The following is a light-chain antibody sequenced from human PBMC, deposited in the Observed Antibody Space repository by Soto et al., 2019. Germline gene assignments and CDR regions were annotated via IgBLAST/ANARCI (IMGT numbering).Light chain of an antibody. CDR2: DAF. CDR1: QSISNS. J-gene: IGKJ1*01. CDR3: QHRFSWPPA. Sequence: IVLTHSPASLSFSPGEIATLSFRASQSISNSLAWYQQKPGQAPRLIINDAFNRATGIPARFSGSGSGTDFTLTISGLEPEDFAVYYCQHRFSWPPAFGQGTKVDIK. V-gene: IGKV3-11*01.